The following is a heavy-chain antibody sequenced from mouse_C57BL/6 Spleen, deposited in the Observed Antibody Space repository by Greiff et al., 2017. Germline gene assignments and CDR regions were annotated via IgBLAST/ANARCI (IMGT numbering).Heavy chain of an antibody. CDR3: ARFITTLAHWYFDV. V-gene: IGHV1-64*01. J-gene: IGHJ1*03. Sequence: QVQLQQPGAELVKPGASVKLSCKASGYTFTSYWMHWVKQRPGQGLEWIGMIHPNSGSTNYNEKFKSKATLTVDKSSSTAYMQISSLTAEDSAVYYCARFITTLAHWYFDVWGTGTTVTVSS. CDR1: GYTFTSYW. CDR2: IHPNSGST. D-gene: IGHD1-1*01.